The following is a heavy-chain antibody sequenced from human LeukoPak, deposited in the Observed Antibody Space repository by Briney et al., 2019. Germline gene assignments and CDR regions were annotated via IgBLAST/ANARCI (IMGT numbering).Heavy chain of an antibody. J-gene: IGHJ4*02. CDR2: IIPIFGTA. Sequence: ASVKVSCKASGYTFTNYGFTWVRQAPGQGLEWMGGIIPIFGTANYAQKFQGRVTITADESTSTAYMELSSLRSEDTAVYYCAMAVRHSTVTRSLGFLAFDYWGQGTLVTVSS. V-gene: IGHV1-69*13. CDR1: GYTFTNYG. D-gene: IGHD4-17*01. CDR3: AMAVRHSTVTRSLGFLAFDY.